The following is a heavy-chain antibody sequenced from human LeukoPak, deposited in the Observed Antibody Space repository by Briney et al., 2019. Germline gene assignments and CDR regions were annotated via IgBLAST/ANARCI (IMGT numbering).Heavy chain of an antibody. D-gene: IGHD5-12*01. Sequence: GGSLRLSCAASGFTFSWYSMNWVRQAPGKGLEWVSYISSSSSTIYNADSVKGRFTISRDNAKNSLYLQMSSLRVEDTAVYHCARGITSGPRRYDVRNFDYWGQGTPVTVSS. CDR2: ISSSSSTI. CDR1: GFTFSWYS. V-gene: IGHV3-48*01. CDR3: ARGITSGPRRYDVRNFDY. J-gene: IGHJ4*02.